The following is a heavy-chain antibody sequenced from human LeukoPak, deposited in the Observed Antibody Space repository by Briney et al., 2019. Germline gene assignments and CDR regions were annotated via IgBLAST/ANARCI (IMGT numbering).Heavy chain of an antibody. Sequence: SVKVSCKASGYTFTNLGISWVRQAPGQGLEGMGGIIPIFGTANYAQKFQGRVTITADESTSTAYMELSSLRSEDTAVYYCARDSSSWLDNWFDPWGQGTLVTVSS. CDR1: GYTFTNLG. CDR3: ARDSSSWLDNWFDP. CDR2: IIPIFGTA. V-gene: IGHV1-69*13. J-gene: IGHJ5*02. D-gene: IGHD6-13*01.